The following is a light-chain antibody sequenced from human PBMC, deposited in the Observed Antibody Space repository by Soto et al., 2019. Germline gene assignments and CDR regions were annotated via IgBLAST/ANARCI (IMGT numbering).Light chain of an antibody. CDR3: QQRASWPLT. V-gene: IGKV3-11*01. Sequence: EVVLTQSPATLSLSPGERATLSCRTSQSVSSYLVWYQQKPGQAPRLLIYAASNRAPGIPARFSGSGSGTDFTPSISSLEPEDFAVYYCQQRASWPLTFGGGTKVEIK. J-gene: IGKJ4*01. CDR2: AAS. CDR1: QSVSSY.